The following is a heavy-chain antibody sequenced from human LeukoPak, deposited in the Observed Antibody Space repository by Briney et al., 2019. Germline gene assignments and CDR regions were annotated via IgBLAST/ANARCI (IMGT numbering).Heavy chain of an antibody. J-gene: IGHJ4*02. Sequence: TPSETLSLTCGVSGGSVTSTNWWTWVRQPPGKGLEWIGEVHLDGRTNYNPSLQSRVTISLHTSKSQFSLKLSSVTAADTAVYFCARDRTGYFFDDWGQGTLVTVSS. CDR3: ARDRTGYFFDD. CDR1: GGSVTSTNW. V-gene: IGHV4-4*02. CDR2: VHLDGRT.